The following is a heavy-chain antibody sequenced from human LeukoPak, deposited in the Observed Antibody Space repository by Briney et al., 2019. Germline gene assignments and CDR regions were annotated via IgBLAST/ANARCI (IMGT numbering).Heavy chain of an antibody. Sequence: PSETLSLTCTLSGDALSYYYWACSRQPPGKRLEWIGYVYYNGTTNYSPSLKSRVTLSVDTSKSQFSLKLNPVTAAGTAVYYCARVTFAGTPWFDPWGQGTLVTVSS. CDR2: VYYNGTT. D-gene: IGHD2-15*01. CDR3: ARVTFAGTPWFDP. J-gene: IGHJ5*02. V-gene: IGHV4-59*12. CDR1: GDALSYYY.